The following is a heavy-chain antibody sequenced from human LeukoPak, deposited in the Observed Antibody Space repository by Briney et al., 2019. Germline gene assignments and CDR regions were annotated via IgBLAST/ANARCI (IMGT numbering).Heavy chain of an antibody. V-gene: IGHV4-59*01. CDR3: AGRQEYYGSGSEFYY. CDR2: IYYIGST. D-gene: IGHD3-10*01. CDR1: GGSISSYY. Sequence: ETLSLTCTFSGGSISSYYWSWIRQPPGKGLEWIGYIYYIGSTNYNPSLKSRVTISVDTSKNQFPLKLSSVTAADTAVYYCAGRQEYYGSGSEFYYWGQGTLVTVSS. J-gene: IGHJ4*02.